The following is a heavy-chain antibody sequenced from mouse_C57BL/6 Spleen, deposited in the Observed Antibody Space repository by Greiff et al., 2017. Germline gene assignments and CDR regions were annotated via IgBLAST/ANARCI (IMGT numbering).Heavy chain of an antibody. CDR3: ARGDYYGSSYFDV. V-gene: IGHV1-18*01. Sequence: EVQLQESGPELVKPGASVKIPCKASGYTFTDYNMDWVKQSHGKSLEWIGDINPNNGGTIYNQKFKGKATVTVDKSSSTAYMELRSLTSEDTAVYYCARGDYYGSSYFDVWGTGTTVTVSS. D-gene: IGHD1-1*01. CDR1: GYTFTDYN. J-gene: IGHJ1*03. CDR2: INPNNGGT.